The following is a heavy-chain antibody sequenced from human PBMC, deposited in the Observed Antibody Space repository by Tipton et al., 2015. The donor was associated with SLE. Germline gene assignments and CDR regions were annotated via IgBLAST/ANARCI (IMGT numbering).Heavy chain of an antibody. CDR2: AYTTGSP. D-gene: IGHD3-9*01. Sequence: TLSLTCTVSGVSISSASYYWNWIRQPAGKGLEWIGRAYTTGSPYYNPSLESRVAISMDTSKNQFSLKLTAVTAADTAVYYCAREIVFYGETGYSEGPFDYWGQGTLVTVSS. V-gene: IGHV4-61*02. CDR1: GVSISSASYY. CDR3: AREIVFYGETGYSEGPFDY. J-gene: IGHJ4*02.